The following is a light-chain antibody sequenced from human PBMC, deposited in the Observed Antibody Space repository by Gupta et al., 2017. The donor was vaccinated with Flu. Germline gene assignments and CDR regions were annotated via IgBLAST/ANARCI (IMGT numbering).Light chain of an antibody. CDR1: QSISNY. V-gene: IGKV1-39*01. CDR2: SAS. J-gene: IGKJ4*01. CDR3: QQCYSTPLT. Sequence: DIQMTQSTSSLSASVGDRVTITRRASQSISNYLNWYQQKPGRAPRFLIYSASSLQTGVPSRFSGSGSGTDFTLTISSLQPEDFATYYCQQCYSTPLTFGGGTKVEIK.